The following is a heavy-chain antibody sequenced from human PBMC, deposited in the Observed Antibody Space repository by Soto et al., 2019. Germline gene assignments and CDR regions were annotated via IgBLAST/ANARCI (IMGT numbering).Heavy chain of an antibody. D-gene: IGHD3-3*01. J-gene: IGHJ4*02. V-gene: IGHV3-53*01. Sequence: PGGSLRLSCAASGFTVSSNYMSWVRQAPGKGLEWVSVIYSGGSTYYADSVKGRFIISRDNSKNTLYLQMNSLRAEDTAVYYCARDVRILFGTGPFDYWGQGTLVTVSS. CDR3: ARDVRILFGTGPFDY. CDR1: GFTVSSNY. CDR2: IYSGGST.